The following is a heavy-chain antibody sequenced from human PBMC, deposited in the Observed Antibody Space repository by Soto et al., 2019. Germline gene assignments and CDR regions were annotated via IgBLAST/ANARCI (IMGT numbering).Heavy chain of an antibody. CDR1: GGSISSYY. CDR3: VRRGSHYFYYMDV. CDR2: INYSGST. V-gene: IGHV4-59*08. Sequence: QVQLQESGPGLVKPSETLSLTCTVSGGSISSYYWSWLRQPPGKGLEWIGDINYSGSTHYNPSLKSRVTISVDTSRNHFSLKLSSVTAADTAVYYCVRRGSHYFYYMDVWGKGTTVTVSS. D-gene: IGHD2-15*01. J-gene: IGHJ6*03.